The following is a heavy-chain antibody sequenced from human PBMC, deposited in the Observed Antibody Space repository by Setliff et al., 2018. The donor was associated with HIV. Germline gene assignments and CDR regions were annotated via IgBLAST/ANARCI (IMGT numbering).Heavy chain of an antibody. CDR1: GYTFTGYD. CDR3: ARDTVRATFSDY. CDR2: INPNSGAT. J-gene: IGHJ4*02. Sequence: ASVKVSCKASGYTFTGYDINWVRQATGQGLEWMGWINPNSGATNYAQKFQGRVTMTRDTSISTAYMELSSLRYDDTAVYYCARDTVRATFSDYWGQGTLVTVSS. V-gene: IGHV1-2*02. D-gene: IGHD1-26*01.